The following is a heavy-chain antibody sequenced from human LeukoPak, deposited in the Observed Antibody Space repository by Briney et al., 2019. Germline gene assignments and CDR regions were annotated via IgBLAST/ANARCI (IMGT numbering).Heavy chain of an antibody. Sequence: ASVKVSCKASGYTFTSYGISWVRQAPGQGLEWMGWISAYNGNTKYAQKLQGRVTMTTDTSTSTAYMELGSLRSDDTAVYYCARDSADLDYYGSGSYWWGQGTLVTVSS. CDR1: GYTFTSYG. CDR2: ISAYNGNT. V-gene: IGHV1-18*01. J-gene: IGHJ4*02. D-gene: IGHD3-10*01. CDR3: ARDSADLDYYGSGSYW.